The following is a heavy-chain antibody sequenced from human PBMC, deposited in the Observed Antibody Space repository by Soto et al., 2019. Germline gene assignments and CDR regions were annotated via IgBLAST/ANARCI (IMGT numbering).Heavy chain of an antibody. V-gene: IGHV5-51*01. CDR3: ATHRYSGSPSLDY. CDR2: IYAGDSDT. Sequence: GESLKISCKGSGYSFTSYWIAWVRQMPGKGLEWMGIIYAGDSDTRYSPSFQGQVTISADKSISTAYLQWRSLKASDSAMYYCATHRYSGSPSLDYWGQGTLVTVSS. CDR1: GYSFTSYW. J-gene: IGHJ4*02. D-gene: IGHD1-26*01.